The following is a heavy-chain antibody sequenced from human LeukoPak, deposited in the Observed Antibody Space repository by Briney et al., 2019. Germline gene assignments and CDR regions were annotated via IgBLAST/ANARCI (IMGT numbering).Heavy chain of an antibody. D-gene: IGHD3-10*01. J-gene: IGHJ5*02. CDR1: GYTFIDYY. CDR3: ARGADYGSASYRFDP. V-gene: IGHV1-2*02. Sequence: GASVKVSCTASGYTFIDYYIHWVRQAPGQGLEWMGWINPNDGGTNYAQNFQGRVTMTSDTSISTGYMELNRLRSDDTAVYFCARGADYGSASYRFDPWGQGTLVTVSS. CDR2: INPNDGGT.